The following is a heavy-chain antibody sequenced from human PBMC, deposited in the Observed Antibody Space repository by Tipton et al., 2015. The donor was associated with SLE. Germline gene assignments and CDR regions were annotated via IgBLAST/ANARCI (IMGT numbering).Heavy chain of an antibody. J-gene: IGHJ3*02. Sequence: TLSLTCTVSGGSISSYYWSWIRQPAGKGLEWIGHIYISGSTNYNPSLKSRVTISVDTSKNQFSLKLSSVTAADTAVYYCARAPGYYDSSGYYSDAFDIWGQGTMVTVSS. V-gene: IGHV4-4*07. CDR3: ARAPGYYDSSGYYSDAFDI. D-gene: IGHD3-22*01. CDR2: IYISGST. CDR1: GGSISSYY.